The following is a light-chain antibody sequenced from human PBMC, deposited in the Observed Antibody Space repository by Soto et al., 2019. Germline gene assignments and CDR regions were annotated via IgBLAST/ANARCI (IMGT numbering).Light chain of an antibody. V-gene: IGLV2-14*01. CDR1: SSDIGNYNY. J-gene: IGLJ2*01. CDR3: ISYTTSSTPV. CDR2: EVN. Sequence: QSVLTQPASVSGSPGQSITISCTGTSSDIGNYNYVSWYQQHPGKAPKFMIYEVNKRPSGVSDRFSGSKSGNTASLTISGLQAEDGADYYCISYTTSSTPVFGGGTKLTVL.